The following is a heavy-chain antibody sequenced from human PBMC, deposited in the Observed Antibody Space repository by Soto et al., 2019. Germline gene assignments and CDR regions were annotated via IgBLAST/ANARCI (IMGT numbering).Heavy chain of an antibody. Sequence: QVQLQQWGAGLLKPSETLSLTCAVYGGSFSGYYWSWIRQPPGKGLEWIGEINHSGSTNYNPSLKCRVTISVDTSKNQFSLKLSSVTAADTAVYYCARVRYSSGWYREYNFDYWGQGTLVTVSS. D-gene: IGHD6-19*01. CDR1: GGSFSGYY. V-gene: IGHV4-34*01. CDR3: ARVRYSSGWYREYNFDY. CDR2: INHSGST. J-gene: IGHJ4*02.